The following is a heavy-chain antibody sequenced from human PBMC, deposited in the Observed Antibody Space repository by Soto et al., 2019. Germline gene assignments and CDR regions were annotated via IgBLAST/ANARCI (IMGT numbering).Heavy chain of an antibody. CDR3: AKDGHLYYDSSGWWSTGGNNWFDP. V-gene: IGHV3-23*01. D-gene: IGHD3-22*01. Sequence: PGGSLRLSCAASGFTFSSYAMSWVRQAPGKGLEWVSAISGSGGSTYYADSVKGRFTISRDNSKNTLYLQMNSLRAEDTAVYYCAKDGHLYYDSSGWWSTGGNNWFDPWGQGTLVTVSS. CDR1: GFTFSSYA. J-gene: IGHJ5*02. CDR2: ISGSGGST.